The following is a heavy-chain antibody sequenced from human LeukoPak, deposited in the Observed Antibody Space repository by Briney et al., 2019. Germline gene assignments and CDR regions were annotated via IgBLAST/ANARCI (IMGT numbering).Heavy chain of an antibody. CDR1: GGSISSYY. CDR3: ARTAGNCSSTSCYRFDY. J-gene: IGHJ4*02. CDR2: IYYSGST. Sequence: SETLSLTCTVSGGSISSYYWSWIRQPPGKGLEWIGYIYYSGSTNYNPSLKSRDTISVDTSKNQFSLKLSSVTAADTAVYYCARTAGNCSSTSCYRFDYWGQGTLVTVSS. V-gene: IGHV4-59*12. D-gene: IGHD2-2*02.